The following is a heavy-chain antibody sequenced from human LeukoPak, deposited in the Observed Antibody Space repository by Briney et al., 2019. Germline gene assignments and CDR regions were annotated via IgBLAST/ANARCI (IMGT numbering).Heavy chain of an antibody. V-gene: IGHV3-7*01. CDR3: AGGSDFLFDS. D-gene: IGHD2-21*02. Sequence: PGGSLRLSCAASGFTFSSYWMNWVRQAPGKGLEWVANIKQDGSEKYYVDSVKGRFTISRDNAKNSLYLQMNSLRAEDTAVYFCAGGSDFLFDSWGQGTLVTVSS. CDR1: GFTFSSYW. J-gene: IGHJ4*02. CDR2: IKQDGSEK.